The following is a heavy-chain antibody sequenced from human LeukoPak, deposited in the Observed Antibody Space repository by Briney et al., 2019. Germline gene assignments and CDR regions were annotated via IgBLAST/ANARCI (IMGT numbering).Heavy chain of an antibody. Sequence: KSSETLSLTCAVYGGSFSGYYWSWIRQPPGKGLEWIGEINHSGSTNYNPSLKSRVTISVDTSKNQFSLKLSSVTAADTAVYYCASHDYGDYNWFDPWGQGTLVTVSS. V-gene: IGHV4-34*01. CDR1: GGSFSGYY. CDR3: ASHDYGDYNWFDP. D-gene: IGHD4-17*01. CDR2: INHSGST. J-gene: IGHJ5*02.